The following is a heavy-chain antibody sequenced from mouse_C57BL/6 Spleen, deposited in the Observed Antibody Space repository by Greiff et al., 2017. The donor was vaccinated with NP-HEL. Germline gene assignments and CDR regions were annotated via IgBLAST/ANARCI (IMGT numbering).Heavy chain of an antibody. J-gene: IGHJ3*01. Sequence: VKLQESGAELVKPGASVKLSCKASGYTFTSYWMHWVTQRPGQGLEWIGMIHPNSGSTNYNEKFKRKATLTVDKSSSTAYMQLSSLTSEDSAVYYCSSNYAWFAYWGQGTLVTVSA. D-gene: IGHD1-1*02. CDR2: IHPNSGST. V-gene: IGHV1-64*01. CDR3: SSNYAWFAY. CDR1: GYTFTSYW.